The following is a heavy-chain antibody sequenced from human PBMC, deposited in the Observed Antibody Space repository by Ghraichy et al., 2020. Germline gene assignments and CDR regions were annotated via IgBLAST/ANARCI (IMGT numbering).Heavy chain of an antibody. CDR2: ISSSSSTI. CDR3: ASYEVAFDY. V-gene: IGHV3-48*02. CDR1: GFTFSSYS. J-gene: IGHJ4*02. Sequence: GGSLRLSCAASGFTFSSYSMNWVRQAPGKGLEWVSYISSSSSTIYYADSVKGRFTISRDNAKNSLYLQVNSLRDEDTAVYYCASYEVAFDYWGQGTLVTVSS. D-gene: IGHD5-12*01.